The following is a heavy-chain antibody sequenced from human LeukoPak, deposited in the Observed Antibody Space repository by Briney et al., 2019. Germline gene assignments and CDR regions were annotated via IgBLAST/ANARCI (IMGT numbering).Heavy chain of an antibody. D-gene: IGHD3-10*01. J-gene: IGHJ3*02. CDR2: ISWNSGSI. Sequence: GGSLRLSCAASGFTFDDYAMHWVRQAPGKGLEWVSGISWNSGSIGYADSVKGRFTISRDSAKNSLYLQMNSLRAEDMALYYCAKGVGELLFDAFDIWGQGTMVTVSS. V-gene: IGHV3-9*03. CDR1: GFTFDDYA. CDR3: AKGVGELLFDAFDI.